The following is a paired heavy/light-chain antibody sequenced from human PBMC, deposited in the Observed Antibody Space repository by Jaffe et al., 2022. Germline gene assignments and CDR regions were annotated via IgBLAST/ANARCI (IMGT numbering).Heavy chain of an antibody. V-gene: IGHV3-7*05. D-gene: IGHD4-17*01. CDR1: GFTFSSNS. CDR3: VRTSWGDYSFD. J-gene: IGHJ1*01. Sequence: DVQVVESGGGVVQPGGSLRLSCAASGFTFSSNSMGWVRQAPRKGLEWVANINPDGDDKYYVDFVKGRFTISRANAKNSLFLQMNSLRAEDTAVYYCVRTSWGDYSFDWGQGTLVTVSS. CDR2: INPDGDDK.
Light chain of an antibody. J-gene: IGKJ1*01. V-gene: IGKV2-30*01. Sequence: DVVMTQSPLSLSVTLGQPASISCRSSQSLVYSDGNTYLNWFQQRPGQSPRRLIYKVSNRDSGVPDRISGSGSGTDFTLKISRVEAEDVGVYYCTQNRHWPWTFGQGTKVEI. CDR2: KVS. CDR1: QSLVYSDGNTY. CDR3: TQNRHWPWT.